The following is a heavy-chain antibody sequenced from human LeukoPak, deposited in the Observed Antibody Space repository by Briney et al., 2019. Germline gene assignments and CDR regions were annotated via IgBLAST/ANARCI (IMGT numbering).Heavy chain of an antibody. CDR1: GGSISSGGYS. J-gene: IGHJ3*02. CDR2: IYHSGST. Sequence: SQTLSLTCAVSGGSISSGGYSWSWIRQPPGKGLEWIGYIYHSGSTYYNPSLKSRVTISVDTSKNQFSLKLSSVTAADTAVYYCAREVRRYFDWSSPAFDIWGQGTMVTVSS. V-gene: IGHV4-30-2*01. D-gene: IGHD3-9*01. CDR3: AREVRRYFDWSSPAFDI.